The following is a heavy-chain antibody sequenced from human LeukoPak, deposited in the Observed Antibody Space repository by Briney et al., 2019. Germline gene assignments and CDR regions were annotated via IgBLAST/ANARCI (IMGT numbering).Heavy chain of an antibody. CDR1: GGSINSYY. D-gene: IGHD3-10*01. Sequence: SETLSLTCTVSGGSINSYYWSWIRQPPGKGLEWIGYVYYSGSTNYNPSLKSRVTISVDTSKKQFSLKLNSVTAADTAVYYCARTIYGSGTYYSYNWFDPWGQGTLVTVSS. V-gene: IGHV4-59*01. CDR3: ARTIYGSGTYYSYNWFDP. J-gene: IGHJ5*02. CDR2: VYYSGST.